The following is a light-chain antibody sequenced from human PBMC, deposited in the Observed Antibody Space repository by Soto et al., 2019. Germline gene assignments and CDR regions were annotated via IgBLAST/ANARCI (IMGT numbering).Light chain of an antibody. V-gene: IGKV1-5*03. CDR2: KAS. CDR1: QSIDSW. Sequence: DIQMTQSPSTLSESVGDRVTITCRASQSIDSWLAWYQQKPGKAPNLLIYKASNLENGVPLRFSGSGSGTEFTLTISSLQPDDFATYYCQQYKTYCTFGGGTKVDIK. J-gene: IGKJ4*01. CDR3: QQYKTYCT.